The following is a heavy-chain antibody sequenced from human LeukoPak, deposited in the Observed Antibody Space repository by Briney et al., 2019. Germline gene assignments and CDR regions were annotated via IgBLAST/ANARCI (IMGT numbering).Heavy chain of an antibody. CDR3: ARGGYSYGWYYYYGMDV. J-gene: IGHJ6*02. V-gene: IGHV4-34*01. Sequence: SETLSLTCAVYGGSFSGYYWSWIRQPPGKGLEWIGEINHSGSTNYNPSLKSRVTISVDTSKNQFSLKLSSGTAADTAVYYCARGGYSYGWYYYYGMDVWGQGTTVTVSS. CDR2: INHSGST. CDR1: GGSFSGYY. D-gene: IGHD5-18*01.